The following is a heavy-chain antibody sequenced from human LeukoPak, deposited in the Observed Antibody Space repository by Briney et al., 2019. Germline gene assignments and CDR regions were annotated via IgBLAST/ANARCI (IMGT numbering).Heavy chain of an antibody. CDR2: MIPNSGNT. CDR3: ARLYYDFWSGYYPYYYYYYMDV. V-gene: IGHV1-8*01. D-gene: IGHD3-3*01. CDR1: GYTFTSYD. J-gene: IGHJ6*03. Sequence: ASVKVSCKASGYTFTSYDINWVRQATGQGLEWMGWMIPNSGNTGYAQKFQGRVTMTRNTSISTAYMELSSLRSEDTAVYYCARLYYDFWSGYYPYYYYYYMDVWGKGTTVTVSS.